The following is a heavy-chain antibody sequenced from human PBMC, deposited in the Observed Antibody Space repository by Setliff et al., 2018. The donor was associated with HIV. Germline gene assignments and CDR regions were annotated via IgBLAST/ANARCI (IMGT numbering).Heavy chain of an antibody. Sequence: SETLSFTCAVYGESFSGYYWSWIRQPAGKGLEWLGEINHSGRAKYNPSLKSRASISADTSKNQFSLRLTSVTAADTAVYYCARGAPYCNHGICHLFDYWGHGNLVTVSS. CDR1: GESFSGYY. CDR2: INHSGRA. D-gene: IGHD2-8*01. CDR3: ARGAPYCNHGICHLFDY. J-gene: IGHJ4*01. V-gene: IGHV4-34*01.